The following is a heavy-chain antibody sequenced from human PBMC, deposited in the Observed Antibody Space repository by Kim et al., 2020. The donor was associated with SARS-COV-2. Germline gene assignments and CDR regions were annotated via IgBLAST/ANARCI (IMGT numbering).Heavy chain of an antibody. CDR3: ARAHGDHTRYYYMDV. J-gene: IGHJ6*03. CDR2: IKPDGSEI. CDR1: RFNFGAYW. V-gene: IGHV3-7*04. Sequence: GGSLRLSCEASRFNFGAYWMTWVRQAPGKGLEWVANIKPDGSEIYYVDSVKGRFTISRDNAKNALFLQMTSLRAEDSAVYYCARAHGDHTRYYYMDVWGDGTTVTVSS. D-gene: IGHD7-27*01.